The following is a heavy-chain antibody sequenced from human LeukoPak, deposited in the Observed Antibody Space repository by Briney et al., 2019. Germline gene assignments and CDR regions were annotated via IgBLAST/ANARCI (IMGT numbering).Heavy chain of an antibody. CDR3: ARRTAAGKYYFDS. CDR2: INTGGSST. J-gene: IGHJ4*02. D-gene: IGHD6-13*01. Sequence: GGSLRLSCAASGFTFSSYWMHWVRQAPGKGLVWVSVINTGGSSTNYADSVKGRFTISRDNAKNTLYLQMNSLRAEDTAVYYCARRTAAGKYYFDSWGQGTLVTVSS. V-gene: IGHV3-74*01. CDR1: GFTFSSYW.